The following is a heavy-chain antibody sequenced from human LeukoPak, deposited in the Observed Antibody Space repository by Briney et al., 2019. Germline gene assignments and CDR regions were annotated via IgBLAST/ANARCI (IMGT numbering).Heavy chain of an antibody. CDR3: ARGVQNPNWFDP. Sequence: QPGGSLRLSCAASGFTVSSNYVTWVRQAPGKGLEWVSIIYDSGSTYYADSVKGRFSISRDNSENTLYLQMNSLRAEDTAVYYCARGVQNPNWFDPWGQGTLVTVSS. V-gene: IGHV3-66*01. J-gene: IGHJ5*02. CDR1: GFTVSSNY. CDR2: IYDSGST. D-gene: IGHD2/OR15-2a*01.